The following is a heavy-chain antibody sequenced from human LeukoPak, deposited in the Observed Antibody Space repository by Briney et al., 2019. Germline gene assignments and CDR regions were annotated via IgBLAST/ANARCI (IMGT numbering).Heavy chain of an antibody. CDR2: IIPIFGTA. CDR3: ARGEWLRFPMGFDP. CDR1: GGTFSSYA. Sequence: SVTVSCTASGGTFSSYAISWVRQAPGQGLEWMGGIIPIFGTANYAQKFQGRVTITADKSTSTAYMELSSLRSEDTAVYYCARGEWLRFPMGFDPWGQGTLVTVSS. D-gene: IGHD5-12*01. J-gene: IGHJ5*02. V-gene: IGHV1-69*06.